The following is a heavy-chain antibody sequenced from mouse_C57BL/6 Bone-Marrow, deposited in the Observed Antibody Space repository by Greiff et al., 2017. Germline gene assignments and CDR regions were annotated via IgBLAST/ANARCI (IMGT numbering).Heavy chain of an antibody. CDR2: ISNGGGST. CDR1: GFTFSDYY. D-gene: IGHD1-1*01. J-gene: IGHJ1*03. CDR3: ASYITTVVATSLDRYFDV. Sequence: EVKLMESGGGLVQPGGSLKLSCAASGFTFSDYYMYWVRQTPEKRLEWVAYISNGGGSTYYPDTVKGRFTISRDNAKNTLYLQMSRLKSEDTAMYYCASYITTVVATSLDRYFDVWGTGTTVTVSS. V-gene: IGHV5-12*01.